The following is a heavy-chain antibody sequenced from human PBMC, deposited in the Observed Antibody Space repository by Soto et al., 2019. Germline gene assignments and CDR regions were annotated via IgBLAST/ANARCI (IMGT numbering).Heavy chain of an antibody. CDR3: SRHGDASSWYFLDY. CDR2: IYYSGTT. Sequence: PSETLSLTCSVSGGSISSSSYYWAWIRQPPGKGPEWIGSIYYSGTTYYNPSLKSRVTIFVDTSKNQFSLYLNSVTAADTAVYYCSRHGDASSWYFLDYWGQGALVTVSS. J-gene: IGHJ4*02. CDR1: GGSISSSSYY. D-gene: IGHD6-13*01. V-gene: IGHV4-39*01.